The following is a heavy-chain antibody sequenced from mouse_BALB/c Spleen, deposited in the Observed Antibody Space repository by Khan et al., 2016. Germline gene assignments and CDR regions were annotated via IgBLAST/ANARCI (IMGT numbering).Heavy chain of an antibody. CDR3: TRGESTMIRGFAY. CDR2: IYPSDIYT. J-gene: IGHJ3*01. CDR1: GYTFTSYW. D-gene: IGHD2-4*01. Sequence: QVQLQQSGAELVRPGASVKLSCKASGYTFTSYWINWMKQRPGQGLEWIGNIYPSDIYTNYNQKFKDKATLTVDKSSSTAYMQLSSPTSEDSAIYYCTRGESTMIRGFAYWGQGILVTVSA. V-gene: IGHV1-69*02.